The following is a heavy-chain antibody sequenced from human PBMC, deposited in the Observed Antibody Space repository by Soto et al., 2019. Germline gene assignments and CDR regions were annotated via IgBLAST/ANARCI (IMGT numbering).Heavy chain of an antibody. V-gene: IGHV3-30-3*01. CDR1: GSTFSSYD. Sequence: QVQLVESGGYVVQPGRSLRLSCAASGSTFSSYDIHWVRQAPGKGLEWVAHISPDGNKAYYADSVKGRFIISRDNARNTVYLQVNSLRPEDTAVYHCVRGPSHGAFDIWGQGTLVTVSS. J-gene: IGHJ3*02. CDR3: VRGPSHGAFDI. CDR2: ISPDGNKA.